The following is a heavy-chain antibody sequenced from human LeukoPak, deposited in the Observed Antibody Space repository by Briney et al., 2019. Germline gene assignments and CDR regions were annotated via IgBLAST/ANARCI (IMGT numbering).Heavy chain of an antibody. J-gene: IGHJ4*02. CDR3: ASEDYGGDY. D-gene: IGHD4-17*01. CDR1: GFTFSSYA. Sequence: PGGSLRLSRAASGFTFSSYAMNWVRQAPGKGLEWVSSISSSSSYIYYADSVKGRFTISRDNAKNSLYLQMNSLRAEDTAVYYCASEDYGGDYWGQGTLVTVSS. CDR2: ISSSSSYI. V-gene: IGHV3-21*01.